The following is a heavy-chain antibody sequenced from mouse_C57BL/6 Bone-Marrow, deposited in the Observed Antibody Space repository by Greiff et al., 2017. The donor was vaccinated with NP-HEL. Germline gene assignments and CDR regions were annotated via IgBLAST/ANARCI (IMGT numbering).Heavy chain of an antibody. CDR2: ISDGGSYT. V-gene: IGHV5-4*01. Sequence: EVQLVESGGGLVKPGGSLKLSCAASGFTFSSYAMSWVRQTPEKRLEWVATISDGGSYTYYPDNVKGRFTISRDNAKNNLYLQMSHLKSEDTAMYYCARWLLYYCDYWGQGTTLTVSS. J-gene: IGHJ2*01. D-gene: IGHD2-3*01. CDR1: GFTFSSYA. CDR3: ARWLLYYCDY.